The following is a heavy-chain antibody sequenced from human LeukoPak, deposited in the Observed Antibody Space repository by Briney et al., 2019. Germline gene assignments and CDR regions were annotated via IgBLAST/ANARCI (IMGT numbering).Heavy chain of an antibody. CDR1: GGSISSSSYY. J-gene: IGHJ6*03. CDR3: ARMTTVVTQSLDDYYYYMDV. D-gene: IGHD4-23*01. Sequence: SETLSLTCTVSGGSISSSSYYWGWIRQPPGKGLEWIGSIYYSGSTYYNPSLKSRVTISVDTSKNQFSLKLSSVTAADTAVYYCARMTTVVTQSLDDYYYYMDVWGKGTTVTVSS. V-gene: IGHV4-39*07. CDR2: IYYSGST.